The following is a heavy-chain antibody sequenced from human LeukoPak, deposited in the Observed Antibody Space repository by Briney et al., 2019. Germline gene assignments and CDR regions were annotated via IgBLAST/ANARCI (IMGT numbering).Heavy chain of an antibody. CDR3: ARRTPGVSLTYYAMGV. Sequence: GALRLSFAASGFPFSNFWMSWVRRVPGKGVGWVANIKQGGSEKYYVDSVKGRFTISRDDAENSVYLQMSSLSAEDTAVYYCARRTPGVSLTYYAMGVWGQGTTVTVSS. CDR2: IKQGGSEK. D-gene: IGHD1-1*01. J-gene: IGHJ6*02. CDR1: GFPFSNFW. V-gene: IGHV3-7*01.